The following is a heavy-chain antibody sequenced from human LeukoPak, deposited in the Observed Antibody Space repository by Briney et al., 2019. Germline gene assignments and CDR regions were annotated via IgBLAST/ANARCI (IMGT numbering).Heavy chain of an antibody. V-gene: IGHV3-7*01. CDR3: AKNHVTVPNGDWFGP. CDR2: IKWVGIET. J-gene: IGHJ5*02. Sequence: GGSLRLSCAASGFTFSTYWMTWVRQAPGKGLEWVANIKWVGIETYYVDSVKGRFAISRNNAKNSLYLQMNNLRDEDTAVYYCAKNHVTVPNGDWFGPWGQGTLVTVSS. D-gene: IGHD4-11*01. CDR1: GFTFSTYW.